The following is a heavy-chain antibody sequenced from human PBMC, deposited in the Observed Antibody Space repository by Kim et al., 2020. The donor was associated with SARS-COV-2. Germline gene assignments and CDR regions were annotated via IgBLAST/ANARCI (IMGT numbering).Heavy chain of an antibody. V-gene: IGHV1-18*04. J-gene: IGHJ4*02. CDR2: IRVYNGNT. CDR3: ARENYGGNRYFDS. Sequence: ASVKVSCKASGYTFTNYDISWVRQAPGQGLEWMGWIRVYNGNTNYAQNHQGRVTMTTDTSSSTAYMELRSLRSDDTAVYFCARENYGGNRYFDSWGQGTL. D-gene: IGHD2-15*01. CDR1: GYTFTNYD.